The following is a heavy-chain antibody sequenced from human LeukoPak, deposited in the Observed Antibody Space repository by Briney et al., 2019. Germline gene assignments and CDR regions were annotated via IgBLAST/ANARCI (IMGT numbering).Heavy chain of an antibody. CDR1: GFTFSSYG. Sequence: PGGSLRLSCAASGFTFSSYGMHWVRQAPGKGLEWVAVISYDGSNKYYADSVKGRFTISRDNSKNTLYLQMNSLRAEDTAVYYCAKDTATPAYYDSSGYPYYFDYWGQGTLVTVSS. CDR3: AKDTATPAYYDSSGYPYYFDY. J-gene: IGHJ4*02. V-gene: IGHV3-30*18. CDR2: ISYDGSNK. D-gene: IGHD3-22*01.